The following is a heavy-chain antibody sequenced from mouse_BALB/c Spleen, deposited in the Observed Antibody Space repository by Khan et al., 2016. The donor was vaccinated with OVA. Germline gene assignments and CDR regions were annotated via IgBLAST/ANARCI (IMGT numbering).Heavy chain of an antibody. CDR3: ARDYGRSFWFAY. J-gene: IGHJ3*01. D-gene: IGHD1-1*01. V-gene: IGHV1S136*01. Sequence: VQLQQPGPELVKPGASVKMSCKASGYSFTNYIIHWVKQKPGQGLEWIGYINPYNDGTKYNEKFKGKATLTSDTSSSTDYMELSGLISEDSVVYYCARDYGRSFWFAYWSQVTLVTVSA. CDR2: INPYNDGT. CDR1: GYSFTNYI.